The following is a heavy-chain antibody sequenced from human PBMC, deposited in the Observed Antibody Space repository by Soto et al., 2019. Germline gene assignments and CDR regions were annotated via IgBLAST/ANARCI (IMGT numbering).Heavy chain of an antibody. V-gene: IGHV4-59*01. Sequence: PSETLSLTCTVSGGSISSYYWSWIRQPPGKGLEWIGYIYYSGSTNYNPSLKSRVTISVDTSKNQFSLKLSSVTAADTAVYYCARVRTSITGTTRPYYYYGMGVWGQGTTVTVSS. CDR1: GGSISSYY. D-gene: IGHD1-7*01. J-gene: IGHJ6*02. CDR2: IYYSGST. CDR3: ARVRTSITGTTRPYYYYGMGV.